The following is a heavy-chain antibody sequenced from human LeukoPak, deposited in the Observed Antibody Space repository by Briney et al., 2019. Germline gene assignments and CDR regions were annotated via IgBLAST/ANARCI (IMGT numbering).Heavy chain of an antibody. CDR3: ARRGGQYDYSIDY. J-gene: IGHJ4*02. CDR2: TFYRSKWYY. Sequence: SQTLSLTCAISGDSVSSNDAAWNWIRQSPSRGLEWLGRTFYRSKWYYDSAVSVKSRITINPDTSKNQFSLQLNSVTAADTAVYYCARRGGQYDYSIDYWGQGTLVTVSS. D-gene: IGHD4-11*01. V-gene: IGHV6-1*01. CDR1: GDSVSSNDAA.